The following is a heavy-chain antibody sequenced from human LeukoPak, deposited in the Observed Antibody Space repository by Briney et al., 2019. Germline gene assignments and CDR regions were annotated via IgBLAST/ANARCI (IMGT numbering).Heavy chain of an antibody. V-gene: IGHV1-2*02. CDR3: ASLALTVTIFDY. Sequence: PSVKVSRKASGYTFTGYYMHWVRQPPGQGLEWMGWINTNSGGTNYAQKFQGRVTMTRDTSISTAYMELSRLRADDTAGYYCASLALTVTIFDYWGQGTLVTVS. J-gene: IGHJ4*02. D-gene: IGHD4-11*01. CDR1: GYTFTGYY. CDR2: INTNSGGT.